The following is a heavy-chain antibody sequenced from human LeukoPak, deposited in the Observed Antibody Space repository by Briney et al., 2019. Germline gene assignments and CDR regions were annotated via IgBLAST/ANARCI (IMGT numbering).Heavy chain of an antibody. D-gene: IGHD3-22*01. Sequence: SETLSLTCTVSGGSIRSYFWSWIRQPPGKGLEWIGYIYYSGNTNYNPSLKSRVTISVDTSKNQFSLKLSSVTAADTAVYYCARGRGVPYYYDSSGYYPADYWGQGTLVTVSS. J-gene: IGHJ4*02. V-gene: IGHV4-59*08. CDR2: IYYSGNT. CDR1: GGSIRSYF. CDR3: ARGRGVPYYYDSSGYYPADY.